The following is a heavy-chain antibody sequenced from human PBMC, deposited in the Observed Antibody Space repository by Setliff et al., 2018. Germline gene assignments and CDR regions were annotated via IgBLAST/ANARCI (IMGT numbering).Heavy chain of an antibody. D-gene: IGHD3-10*01. J-gene: IGHJ5*02. Sequence: ASVKVSCKASGYSFSAYYMHWVRQAPGQGPEWMGIINTGGGSASYAEKFEGRVTMSRDTSISTGYMELSGLTSNDTAVYYCAREARGWGGPKFDLWGQGTLVTVYS. CDR3: AREARGWGGPKFDL. CDR2: INTGGGSA. V-gene: IGHV1-46*01. CDR1: GYSFSAYY.